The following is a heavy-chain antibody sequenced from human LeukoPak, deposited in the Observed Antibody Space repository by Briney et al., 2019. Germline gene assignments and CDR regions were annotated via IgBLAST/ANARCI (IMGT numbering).Heavy chain of an antibody. Sequence: GGSLGLSCAASGFTFSSYWMSWVRQAPGKGLEWVANIKQDGSEKYYVDSVKGRFTISRDNSKNTLYLQMNSLRAEDTAVYYCGGYSSSWKVFDYWGQGTLGTVSS. D-gene: IGHD6-13*01. CDR3: GGYSSSWKVFDY. V-gene: IGHV3-7*04. CDR1: GFTFSSYW. CDR2: IKQDGSEK. J-gene: IGHJ4*01.